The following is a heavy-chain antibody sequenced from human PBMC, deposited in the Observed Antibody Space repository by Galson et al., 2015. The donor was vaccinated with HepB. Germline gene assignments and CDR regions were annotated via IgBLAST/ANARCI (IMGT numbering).Heavy chain of an antibody. J-gene: IGHJ3*02. V-gene: IGHV6-1*01. CDR1: GDSASSNSAA. Sequence: CAISGDSASSNSAAWNWIRQSPSRGLEWLGRTYYRSKWYNDYAVSVKSRITINPDTSKNQFSLQLNSVTPEDTAVYYCARDRTGTTLRAFDIWGQGTMVTVSS. CDR2: TYYRSKWYN. CDR3: ARDRTGTTLRAFDI. D-gene: IGHD1-7*01.